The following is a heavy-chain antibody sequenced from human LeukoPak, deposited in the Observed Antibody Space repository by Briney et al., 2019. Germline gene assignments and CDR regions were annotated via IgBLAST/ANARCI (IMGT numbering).Heavy chain of an antibody. CDR2: IKQDGSEK. Sequence: PGGSLRLSCAVSGFPFSTFWMSWVRQAPGKGLEWVANIKQDGSEKYYVDSVKGRFTISRDNAKNSLYLQMNSLRAEDTAVYYCARGDSAFDIWGQGTMVTVSS. J-gene: IGHJ3*02. CDR1: GFPFSTFW. V-gene: IGHV3-7*01. CDR3: ARGDSAFDI.